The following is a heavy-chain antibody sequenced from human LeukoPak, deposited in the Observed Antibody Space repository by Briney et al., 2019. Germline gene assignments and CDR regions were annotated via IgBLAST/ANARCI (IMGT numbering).Heavy chain of an antibody. CDR2: IYHSGST. CDR1: GGSISSGGYS. D-gene: IGHD3-16*02. Sequence: SETLSLTCAVSGGSISSGGYSWSWIRQPPGKGLEWIGYIYHSGSTYYNPSLKSRVTISVDTSKNQFSLKLSSVTAADTAVYYCARASWDYVWGSYRFDYWGQGTLVTVSS. J-gene: IGHJ4*02. V-gene: IGHV4-30-2*01. CDR3: ARASWDYVWGSYRFDY.